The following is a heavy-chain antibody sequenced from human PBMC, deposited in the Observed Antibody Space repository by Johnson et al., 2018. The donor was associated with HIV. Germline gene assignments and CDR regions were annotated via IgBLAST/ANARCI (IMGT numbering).Heavy chain of an antibody. Sequence: QVQLVESGGGVVQPGRSLRLSCAASGFTFSSYGMSWVRQAPGKGLEWVAVIWHDGSNKKYADSVKGRFTISRDKSKNSLYLQMNSLRAADTAGYYCASDQVWNYGDAFDIWGQGTMVTVSS. CDR3: ASDQVWNYGDAFDI. D-gene: IGHD1-7*01. V-gene: IGHV3-30*19. J-gene: IGHJ3*02. CDR2: IWHDGSNK. CDR1: GFTFSSYG.